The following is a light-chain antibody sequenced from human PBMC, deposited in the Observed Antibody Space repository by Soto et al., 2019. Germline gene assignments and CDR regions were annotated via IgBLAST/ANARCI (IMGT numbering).Light chain of an antibody. CDR2: KAS. Sequence: DIQMTQSPSTLSGSVGDRLTITCRASQTISSWLAWYQQKPGKXPKXXIYKASTLKSGVPSRFSDNVSGTEFTINISSLQPDDGETYDGRHYNSYSEAFGQGTKVDIK. CDR3: RHYNSYSEA. V-gene: IGKV1-5*03. J-gene: IGKJ1*01. CDR1: QTISSW.